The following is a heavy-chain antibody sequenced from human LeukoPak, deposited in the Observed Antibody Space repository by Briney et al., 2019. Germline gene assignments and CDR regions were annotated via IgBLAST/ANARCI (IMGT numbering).Heavy chain of an antibody. CDR1: GFTFTSSA. CDR2: IVVGSGNT. D-gene: IGHD3-10*01. J-gene: IGHJ5*02. CDR3: AALINGSGSFVWFDP. V-gene: IGHV1-58*01. Sequence: ASVKVSCKASGFTFTSSAVQWVRQARGQRLEWIGWIVVGSGNTNYAQKFQERVTITGDMSTSTAYMELSSLRSEDTAVYYCAALINGSGSFVWFDPWGQGTLVTVSS.